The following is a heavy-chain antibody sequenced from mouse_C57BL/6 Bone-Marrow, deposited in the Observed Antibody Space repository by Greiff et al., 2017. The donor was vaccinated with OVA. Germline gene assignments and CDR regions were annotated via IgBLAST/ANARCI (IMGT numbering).Heavy chain of an antibody. J-gene: IGHJ3*01. CDR3: ATSPGSSYRAWFAY. Sequence: EVHLVESGGGLVKPGGSLKLSCAASGFTFSDYGMHWVRQAPEKGLEWVAYISSGSSTIYYADTVKGRFTISRDNAKNTLFLQMTSLRSEDTAMYYCATSPGSSYRAWFAYWGQGTLVTVSA. D-gene: IGHD1-1*01. CDR1: GFTFSDYG. V-gene: IGHV5-17*01. CDR2: ISSGSSTI.